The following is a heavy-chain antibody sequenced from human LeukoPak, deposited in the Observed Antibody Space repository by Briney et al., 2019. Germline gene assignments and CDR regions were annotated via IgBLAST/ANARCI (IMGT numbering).Heavy chain of an antibody. CDR3: ARVGSGSYYYYYMDV. V-gene: IGHV3-20*04. D-gene: IGHD3-10*01. CDR1: GFTFDDYG. J-gene: IGHJ6*03. CDR2: INWKGGST. Sequence: GGSLRLSCVASGFTFDDYGMSWVRQAPGKGLEWVSGINWKGGSTGYVDSVKDRFTISRDNAKNSLYLQMNSLRAEDTALYYCARVGSGSYYYYYMDVWGKGTTVTVSS.